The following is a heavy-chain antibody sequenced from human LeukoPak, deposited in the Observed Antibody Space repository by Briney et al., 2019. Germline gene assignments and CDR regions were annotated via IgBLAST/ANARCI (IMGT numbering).Heavy chain of an antibody. J-gene: IGHJ5*02. CDR3: ARVQGGYSSGFSEPFDP. Sequence: ASVKVSCKASGYTFTGYYMHWVRQAPGQGLEWMGRINPNSGGTNYAQKFQGRVTTTRDTSISTAYMELSRLRSDDTAVYYCARVQGGYSSGFSEPFDPWGQGTLVTVSS. CDR2: INPNSGGT. CDR1: GYTFTGYY. D-gene: IGHD6-25*01. V-gene: IGHV1-2*06.